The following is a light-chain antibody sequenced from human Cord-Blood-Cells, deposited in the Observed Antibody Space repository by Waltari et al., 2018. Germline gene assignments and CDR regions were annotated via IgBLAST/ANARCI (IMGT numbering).Light chain of an antibody. CDR1: SGSIASNY. J-gene: IGLJ2*01. Sequence: NFMLTQPHSVSESPGKTVTISCTRSSGSIASNYVQWYQQRPGSAPTTVIYEDNQRPSGVPDRFSGSIDSSSNAASLTISGLKTEDEAAYDCQSYDSSNVVFGGGTKLTVL. CDR3: QSYDSSNVV. CDR2: EDN. V-gene: IGLV6-57*03.